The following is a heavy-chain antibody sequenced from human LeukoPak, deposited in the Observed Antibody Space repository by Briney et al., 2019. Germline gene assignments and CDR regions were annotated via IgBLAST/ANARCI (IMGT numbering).Heavy chain of an antibody. CDR3: ARDSPAQGGGRFDY. V-gene: IGHV1-18*01. CDR1: GYIFTSYG. J-gene: IGHJ4*02. Sequence: ASVKVSCKASGYIFTSYGISWVRQAPGQGLEWMGWISSYNGNTNYGQKPQGRVTMTTDTSTSTVYMELRSLRSDDTAVYYCARDSPAQGGGRFDYWGQGTLVTVSS. D-gene: IGHD3-16*01. CDR2: ISSYNGNT.